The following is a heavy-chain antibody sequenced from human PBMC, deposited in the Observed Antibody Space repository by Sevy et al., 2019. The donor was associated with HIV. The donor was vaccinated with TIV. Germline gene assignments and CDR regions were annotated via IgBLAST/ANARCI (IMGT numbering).Heavy chain of an antibody. CDR3: ARTHADCTNGVCFTYYDILTGGYFDY. CDR2: ISYDGSNK. D-gene: IGHD2-8*01. CDR1: GFTFSSYA. V-gene: IGHV3-30-3*01. Sequence: GGSLRLSCAASGFTFSSYAMHWVRQAPGKGLEWVAVISYDGSNKYYADSVKGRFTISRDNSKNTLYLQMNSLRAEETAVYYCARTHADCTNGVCFTYYDILTGGYFDYWGQGTLVTVSS. J-gene: IGHJ4*02.